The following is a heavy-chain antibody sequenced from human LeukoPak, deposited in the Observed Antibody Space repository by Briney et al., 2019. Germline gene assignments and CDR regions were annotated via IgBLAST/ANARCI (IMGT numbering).Heavy chain of an antibody. D-gene: IGHD3-22*01. J-gene: IGHJ3*02. CDR1: RFTFKDYA. Sequence: QTGGSLRLSCAASRFTFKDYAMNWVRQAPGKGLEWVAVIWYDGSNKYYADSVKGRFTISRDNSKNTLYLQMNSLRAEDTAVYYCARDEADSSGYNSGGAFDIWGQGTMVTVSS. CDR2: IWYDGSNK. CDR3: ARDEADSSGYNSGGAFDI. V-gene: IGHV3-33*08.